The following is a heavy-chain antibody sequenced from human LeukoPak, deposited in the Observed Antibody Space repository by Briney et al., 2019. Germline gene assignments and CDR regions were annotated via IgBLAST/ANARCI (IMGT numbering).Heavy chain of an antibody. V-gene: IGHV3-23*01. CDR2: ISGSGGST. D-gene: IGHD3-3*01. Sequence: PGGSLRLSCAASGFTFSSYAMSWVRQAPGKGLEWVSAISGSGGSTYYADSVKGRFTISRDNAKNSLYLQMNSLRAEDTAVYYCARGLTILDCWGQGTLVTVSS. J-gene: IGHJ4*02. CDR3: ARGLTILDC. CDR1: GFTFSSYA.